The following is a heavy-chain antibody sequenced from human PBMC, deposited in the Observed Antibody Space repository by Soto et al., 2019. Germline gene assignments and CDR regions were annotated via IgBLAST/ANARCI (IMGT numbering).Heavy chain of an antibody. CDR3: ARALVVVTQPDY. J-gene: IGHJ4*02. Sequence: QVQLVESGGGVVQPGRSLRLSCAASGFTFSSYAMQWVRQAPGTGLEWVAVISYDGSNKDYADSVKGRFNISRDNSKNPLYLQMNSLSAEDTAVYYCARALVVVTQPDYWGQGTLVTVSS. D-gene: IGHD3-22*01. CDR2: ISYDGSNK. V-gene: IGHV3-30-3*01. CDR1: GFTFSSYA.